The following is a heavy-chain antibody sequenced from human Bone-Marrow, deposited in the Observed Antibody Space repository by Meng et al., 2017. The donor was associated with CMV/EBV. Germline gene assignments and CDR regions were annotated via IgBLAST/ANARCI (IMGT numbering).Heavy chain of an antibody. Sequence: SETLSLTCTVSGGSISSSSYYWGWIRQPPGKGLEWIGSIYYSGSTYYNPSLKSRVTISVDTSKNQFSLKLSSVTAADTAVYYCARGNYDSSGYYGSFDYWGQGTLVTVSS. D-gene: IGHD3-22*01. CDR2: IYYSGST. J-gene: IGHJ4*02. CDR3: ARGNYDSSGYYGSFDY. CDR1: GGSISSSSYY. V-gene: IGHV4-39*07.